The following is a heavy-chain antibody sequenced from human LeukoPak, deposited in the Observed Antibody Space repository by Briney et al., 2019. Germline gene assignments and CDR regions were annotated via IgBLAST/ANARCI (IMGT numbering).Heavy chain of an antibody. D-gene: IGHD3-22*01. CDR1: GGSISSSY. CDR3: ARGLDYSDTSGFWGYWYFDL. Sequence: SETLSLTRTVSGGSISSSYWSWIRQPPGKGLEWIGYIYYSGSTNYNPSLKSRVTISVDTSKNQFSLKLSSVTAADTAVYYCARGLDYSDTSGFWGYWYFDLWGRGTLVTVSP. J-gene: IGHJ2*01. V-gene: IGHV4-59*01. CDR2: IYYSGST.